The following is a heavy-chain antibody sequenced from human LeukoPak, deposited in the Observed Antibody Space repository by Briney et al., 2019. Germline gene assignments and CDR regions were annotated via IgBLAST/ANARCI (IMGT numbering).Heavy chain of an antibody. CDR3: ARTYYYDSTSAPYYFDY. CDR2: IYFSGST. CDR1: GGSISSGGYY. D-gene: IGHD3-22*01. Sequence: PSQTLSLTCTVSGGSISSGGYYWSWIRQHPGKSLEWIGYIYFSGSTYYNPSLKSRVTISVDTSKNQFSLKLSSVTAADTAVYYCARTYYYDSTSAPYYFDYWGQGTLVTVSS. V-gene: IGHV4-31*03. J-gene: IGHJ4*02.